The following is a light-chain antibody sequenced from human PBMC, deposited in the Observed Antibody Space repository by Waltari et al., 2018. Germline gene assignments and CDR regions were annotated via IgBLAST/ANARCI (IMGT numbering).Light chain of an antibody. J-gene: IGKJ1*01. V-gene: IGKV3-20*01. Sequence: EFVWTQSPGTLSCSPGERAILPSRASQSVGRTLAWYQQKPGQAPRLLIYGASNRATGIPDRFSGSGSGTDFSLTISRLEPEDFSVYYCQHYVRLPVTFGQGTRVEI. CDR3: QHYVRLPVT. CDR1: QSVGRT. CDR2: GAS.